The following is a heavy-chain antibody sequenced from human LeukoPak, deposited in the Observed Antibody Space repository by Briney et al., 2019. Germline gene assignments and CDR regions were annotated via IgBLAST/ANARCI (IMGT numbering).Heavy chain of an antibody. CDR2: IYYSGST. Sequence: SETLSLTCTVSGGSISSYYWSWIRQPPGKGLEWIGYIYYSGSTNYNPSLKSRVTISVDTSKNQFSLKLSSVTAADTAVYYCARDGYYESSCLDIWGQGTMVTVSS. V-gene: IGHV4-59*01. CDR1: GGSISSYY. J-gene: IGHJ3*02. D-gene: IGHD3-22*01. CDR3: ARDGYYESSCLDI.